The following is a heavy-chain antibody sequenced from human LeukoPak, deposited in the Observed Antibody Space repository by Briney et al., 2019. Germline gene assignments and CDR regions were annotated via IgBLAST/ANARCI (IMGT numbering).Heavy chain of an antibody. J-gene: IGHJ4*02. Sequence: GGSLRLSCAASGFTFSSYWMHWVRQAPGKGVVWVSRINSDGSSTSYADSVKGRFTISRDNAKNTLYLQMNSLRAEDTAVYYCVGDYGSGPFDYWGQGTLVTVSS. CDR1: GFTFSSYW. V-gene: IGHV3-74*01. CDR2: INSDGSST. CDR3: VGDYGSGPFDY. D-gene: IGHD3-10*01.